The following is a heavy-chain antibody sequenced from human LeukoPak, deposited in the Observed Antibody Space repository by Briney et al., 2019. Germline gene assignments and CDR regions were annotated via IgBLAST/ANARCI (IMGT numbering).Heavy chain of an antibody. CDR3: ARNHESHYGSGRDVSDY. V-gene: IGHV1-18*01. Sequence: ASVKVSCKASGYTFTSYGISWVRQAPGQGLEWMGWISAYNGNTNYAQKLQGRVTMTTDTSTSTAYMELRSLRSDDTAVYYCARNHESHYGSGRDVSDYSGQATLVTLSS. CDR2: ISAYNGNT. D-gene: IGHD3-10*01. J-gene: IGHJ4*02. CDR1: GYTFTSYG.